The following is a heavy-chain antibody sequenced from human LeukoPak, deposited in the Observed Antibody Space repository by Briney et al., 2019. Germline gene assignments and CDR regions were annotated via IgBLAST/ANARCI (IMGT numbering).Heavy chain of an antibody. CDR2: ISSSSTYI. CDR3: AKAALYSSSDYSFDY. J-gene: IGHJ4*02. V-gene: IGHV3-21*04. Sequence: GGSLRLSCVGPGFSFNSYSMNWVRQAPGMGLEWVSSISSSSTYIYYADSLKGRITISRDNAKSSLYLQMNSLRAEDTAVYYCAKAALYSSSDYSFDYWGQGTLVTVSS. CDR1: GFSFNSYS. D-gene: IGHD6-6*01.